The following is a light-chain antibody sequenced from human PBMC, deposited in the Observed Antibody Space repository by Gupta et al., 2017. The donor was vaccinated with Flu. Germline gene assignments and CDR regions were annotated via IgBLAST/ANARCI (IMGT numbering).Light chain of an antibody. V-gene: IGLV3-1*01. Sequence: GQTASIPGAGDKVGSKDVCGEQQKPGQSPVLVIYEDNKRPSGIPARFSGSISGNTATLAISGTQAVDEADYYCQAWDSSAEVYVFGTGTKVTVL. CDR1: KVGSKD. J-gene: IGLJ1*01. CDR3: QAWDSSAEVYV. CDR2: EDN.